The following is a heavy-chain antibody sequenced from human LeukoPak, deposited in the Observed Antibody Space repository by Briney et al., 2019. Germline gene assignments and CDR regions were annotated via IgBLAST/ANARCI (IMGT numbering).Heavy chain of an antibody. J-gene: IGHJ5*02. CDR2: IYYSGST. CDR3: ARQERVWFDP. CDR1: GGSISSYY. V-gene: IGHV4-59*08. D-gene: IGHD5-24*01. Sequence: PSETLSLTCTVSGGSISSYYWSWIRQPPGKGLEWIGYIYYSGSTNYNPSLKSRVTISVDTSKSQCSLKLTSVTAADAAVYYCARQERVWFDPWGQGTLVTVSS.